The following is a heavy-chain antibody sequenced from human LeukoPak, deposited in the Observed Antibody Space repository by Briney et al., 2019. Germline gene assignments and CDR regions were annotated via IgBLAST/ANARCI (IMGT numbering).Heavy chain of an antibody. D-gene: IGHD4-23*01. J-gene: IGHJ3*02. CDR3: AKDRSRLTPTYFDI. Sequence: GGSLRLSCAASGFTFSSYAMHWVRQAPGKGLEWVAVISYDGSNKYYADSVKGRFTISRDNSKNTLYLQMTSLRAEDTAVYYCAKDRSRLTPTYFDIWGQGTMVTVSS. CDR1: GFTFSSYA. CDR2: ISYDGSNK. V-gene: IGHV3-30-3*01.